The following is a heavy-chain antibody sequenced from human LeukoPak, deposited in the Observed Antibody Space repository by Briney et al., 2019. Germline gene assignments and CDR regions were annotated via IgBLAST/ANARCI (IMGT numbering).Heavy chain of an antibody. V-gene: IGHV3-7*01. CDR2: MKTDGGET. Sequence: GGSPRLSSAASGFTLCRFWMSWGPPAPGERLEWVAKMKTDGGETYYVDSVKGRFTISRDNAQNSLSLQMNSLRAEDTAVYYCAKEPTVVMRLWGQGTLVTVSS. J-gene: IGHJ4*02. D-gene: IGHD4-23*01. CDR3: AKEPTVVMRL. CDR1: GFTLCRFW.